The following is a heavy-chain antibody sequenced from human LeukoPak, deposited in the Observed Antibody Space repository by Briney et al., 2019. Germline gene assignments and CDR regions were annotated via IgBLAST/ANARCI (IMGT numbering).Heavy chain of an antibody. J-gene: IGHJ5*02. D-gene: IGHD3-22*01. CDR2: ISGSGGST. Sequence: PGGSLRLSCAASGFTFSSYSINWVRQAPGKGLEWVSAISGSGGSTYYADSVKGRFTISRDNSKNTLYLQMNSLRAEDTAVYYCAKGEYYYDSSAPYNWFDPWGQGTLVTVSS. CDR1: GFTFSSYS. CDR3: AKGEYYYDSSAPYNWFDP. V-gene: IGHV3-23*01.